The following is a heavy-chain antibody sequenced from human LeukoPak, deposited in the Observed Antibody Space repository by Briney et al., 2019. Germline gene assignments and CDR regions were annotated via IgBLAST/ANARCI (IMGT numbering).Heavy chain of an antibody. V-gene: IGHV1-2*02. Sequence: ASVKVSCKASGYTFTGYYIHWVRQAPGQGLEWMGWINPYGGDTAYAQKFQGRVTMTRDTSINTAYMELNRLKFDDTAVYYCARDVTAGWFDPWGQGTLVTVSS. D-gene: IGHD2-21*02. J-gene: IGHJ5*02. CDR1: GYTFTGYY. CDR3: ARDVTAGWFDP. CDR2: INPYGGDT.